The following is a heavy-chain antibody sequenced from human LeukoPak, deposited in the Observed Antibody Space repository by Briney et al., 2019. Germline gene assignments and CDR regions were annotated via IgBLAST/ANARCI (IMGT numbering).Heavy chain of an antibody. CDR1: GYTFTGYY. CDR3: ARGGGYYYDSSGYPRPFDY. J-gene: IGHJ4*02. CDR2: ISAYNGNT. V-gene: IGHV1-18*04. Sequence: ASVKVSCKASGYTFTGYYMHWVRQAPGQGLEWMGWISAYNGNTNYAQKLQGRVTMTTDTSTGTAYMELRSLRSDDTAVYYCARGGGYYYDSSGYPRPFDYWGQGTLVTVSS. D-gene: IGHD3-22*01.